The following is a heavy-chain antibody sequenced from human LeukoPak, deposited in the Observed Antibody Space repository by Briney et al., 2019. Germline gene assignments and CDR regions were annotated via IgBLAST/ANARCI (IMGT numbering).Heavy chain of an antibody. CDR2: IYSGGNT. CDR1: GFTVSSNY. V-gene: IGHV3-53*01. D-gene: IGHD3-10*01. J-gene: IGHJ4*02. Sequence: TGGPLRLSCAASGFTVSSNYMSWVRQAPGKGLEWVSVIYSGGNTYYADSVKGRFTISRDNSKNTLYLQMNSLRAEDTAVYYCARHYYYGSGSYNFDYWGQGTLVTVSS. CDR3: ARHYYYGSGSYNFDY.